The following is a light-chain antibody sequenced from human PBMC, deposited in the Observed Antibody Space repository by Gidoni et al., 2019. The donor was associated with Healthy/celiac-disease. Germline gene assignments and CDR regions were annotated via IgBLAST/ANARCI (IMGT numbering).Light chain of an antibody. Sequence: QSALTQPASVPGSPGQSITIACTGTSSGAGGYNYVSWYQQHPGKAPKLMIYDVSNRPSGVSNRFSGSKSGNTASLTMSGLQAEDEADYYCSSYTSSSTLDVVFGGGTKLTVL. J-gene: IGLJ2*01. V-gene: IGLV2-14*01. CDR3: SSYTSSSTLDVV. CDR1: SSGAGGYNY. CDR2: DVS.